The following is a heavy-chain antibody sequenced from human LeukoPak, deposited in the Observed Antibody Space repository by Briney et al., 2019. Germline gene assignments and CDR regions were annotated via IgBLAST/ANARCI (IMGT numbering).Heavy chain of an antibody. J-gene: IGHJ4*02. V-gene: IGHV3-9*01. D-gene: IGHD3-22*01. Sequence: PGGSLRLSCAASGFSFDDYAMHWVRQAPGKGLEWVSGISWNSGTIGYADSVKGRFTISRDNAKNSLYLQMNSLRPEDTALYYCAKDKTNYYDTSSYSNYFDYWGQGILVTVSS. CDR1: GFSFDDYA. CDR2: ISWNSGTI. CDR3: AKDKTNYYDTSSYSNYFDY.